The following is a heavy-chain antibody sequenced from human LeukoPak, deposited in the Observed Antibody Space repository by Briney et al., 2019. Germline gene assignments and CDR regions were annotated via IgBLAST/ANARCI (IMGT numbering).Heavy chain of an antibody. D-gene: IGHD6-19*01. CDR2: MNTNSGGT. Sequence: GASVKVSCKTSGYTFTAYYIHWLRQAPGQGLEWMGWMNTNSGGTKYAKTFQGRVTLTRDTSISTAYLELSSLTSDDTAVYFCARQGSNSSGWYPVDDWGQGTLVTVSS. V-gene: IGHV1-2*02. J-gene: IGHJ4*02. CDR1: GYTFTAYY. CDR3: ARQGSNSSGWYPVDD.